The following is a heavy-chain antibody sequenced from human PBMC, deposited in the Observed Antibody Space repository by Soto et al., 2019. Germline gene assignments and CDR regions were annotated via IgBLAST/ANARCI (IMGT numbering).Heavy chain of an antibody. Sequence: PGESLKISCVGSGFSFSRYTVGWVRQVPGKGLEWMGVIHPGDSDTIYSPSFQGQVTISADKSISTAYLQWSSLKASDTAMYYCTLSYGDSYYYYYGMDFWGQGTTVTVSS. CDR3: TLSYGDSYYYYYGMDF. D-gene: IGHD4-17*01. CDR1: GFSFSRYT. J-gene: IGHJ6*02. CDR2: IHPGDSDT. V-gene: IGHV5-51*01.